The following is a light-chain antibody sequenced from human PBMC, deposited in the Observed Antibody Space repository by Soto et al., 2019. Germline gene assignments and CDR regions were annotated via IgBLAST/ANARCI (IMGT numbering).Light chain of an antibody. CDR2: DAA. J-gene: IGKJ1*01. Sequence: EIVLTQSPATLSLSPGERATASCRASQSVSSLLAWFQQKPCQVPRLLIYDAATRSTGIPDRFIGSGDGTDFTLTISSLEPEDFAVYFCQQRANLWTFGQGTRV. V-gene: IGKV3-11*01. CDR1: QSVSSL. CDR3: QQRANLWT.